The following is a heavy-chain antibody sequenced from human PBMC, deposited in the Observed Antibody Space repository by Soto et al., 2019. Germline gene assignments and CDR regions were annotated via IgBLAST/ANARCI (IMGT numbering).Heavy chain of an antibody. V-gene: IGHV3-23*01. CDR1: GFTFRNYV. CDR2: ISASGGST. CDR3: AKDRGGFARGWEYYDF. Sequence: GGSLRLSCGASGFTFRNYVMGWVRQTPGKGLEWVSSISASGGSTYYGDSLKGRFTISRDNSKNTLNLHIKSLGVEDSAVYYCAKDRGGFARGWEYYDFWGQGTQVTVSS. D-gene: IGHD6-19*01. J-gene: IGHJ4*02.